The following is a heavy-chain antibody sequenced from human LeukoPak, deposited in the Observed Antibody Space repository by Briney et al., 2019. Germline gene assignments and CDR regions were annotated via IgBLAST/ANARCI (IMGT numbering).Heavy chain of an antibody. Sequence: GGSLRLSCAASGFTFSSYAINWVRQAPGKGLEWLSAISGSGGHIYYADSLKGRLTISRDNSKNTAYLEMNSLRAEDTAVYHCAKIMGSSPSTAYFAYWGQGTLVTVSS. CDR1: GFTFSSYA. CDR3: AKIMGSSPSTAYFAY. D-gene: IGHD6-6*01. J-gene: IGHJ4*02. V-gene: IGHV3-23*01. CDR2: ISGSGGHI.